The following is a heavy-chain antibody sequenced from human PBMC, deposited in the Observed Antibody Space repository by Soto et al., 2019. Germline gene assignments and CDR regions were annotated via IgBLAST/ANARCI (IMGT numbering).Heavy chain of an antibody. V-gene: IGHV4-61*01. Sequence: TSETLSLTCAVSGDSVTSVNYFWTWIRQPPGGGLEWIGYISNSGISKYNPSLKSRVAMSQDTSKNQFSLNLHSVTAADTAVYFCARGDGNSYYPYHFDSFGQAALVTVSS. CDR2: ISNSGIS. J-gene: IGHJ4*02. CDR1: GDSVTSVNYF. CDR3: ARGDGNSYYPYHFDS. D-gene: IGHD2-21*01.